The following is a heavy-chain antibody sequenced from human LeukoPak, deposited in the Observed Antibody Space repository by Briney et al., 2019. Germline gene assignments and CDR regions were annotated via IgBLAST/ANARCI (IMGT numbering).Heavy chain of an antibody. CDR2: IYYIGRT. CDR1: VGSISSYF. V-gene: IGHV4-59*03. Sequence: SEALSVTCMVSVGSISSYFWSWVRQPPGKGLEWIGHIYYIGRTNYNPSLQSRVTISVDTSKNQIYLKLSCVASAHTTGYYCAGYDVWGSYRAFDYWRQGTLVTVSS. CDR3: AGYDVWGSYRAFDY. D-gene: IGHD3-16*02. J-gene: IGHJ4*02.